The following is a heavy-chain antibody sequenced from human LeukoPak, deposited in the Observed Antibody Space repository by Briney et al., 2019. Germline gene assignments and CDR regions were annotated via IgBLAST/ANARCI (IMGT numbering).Heavy chain of an antibody. CDR2: IYYSGST. J-gene: IGHJ4*02. CDR1: GGSISSYY. CDR3: ARHGDYYDSSGYLDY. D-gene: IGHD3-22*01. Sequence: SETLSLTCTVSGGSISSYYWSWIRQPPGKGLEWIGYIYYSGSTNYNPSLKSRVTISVDTSKNQFSLRLSSVTAADTAVYYCARHGDYYDSSGYLDYWGQGTLVTVSS. V-gene: IGHV4-59*08.